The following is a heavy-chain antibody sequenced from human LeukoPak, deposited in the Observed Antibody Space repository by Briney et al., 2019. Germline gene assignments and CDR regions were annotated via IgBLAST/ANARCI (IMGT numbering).Heavy chain of an antibody. J-gene: IGHJ6*03. CDR3: ARAQGYTYGYNSYYYYMDV. CDR2: IYTSGST. CDR1: GGSISSGSYY. D-gene: IGHD5-18*01. V-gene: IGHV4-61*02. Sequence: PSETLSLTCTVSGGSISSGSYYWIWIRQPAGKGLEWIGRIYTSGSTYYNPSLKSRVTISVDTSKTQFSLKLSSVTAADTAVYYCARAQGYTYGYNSYYYYMDVWGKGTTVTVSS.